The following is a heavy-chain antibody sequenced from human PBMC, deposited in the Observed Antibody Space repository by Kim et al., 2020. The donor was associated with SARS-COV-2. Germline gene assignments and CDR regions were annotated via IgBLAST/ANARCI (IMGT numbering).Heavy chain of an antibody. Sequence: GGSLRLSCAASGFTFSNAWMSWVRQAPGKGLEWVGRIKSKTDGGTTDYAAPVKGRFTISRDDSKNTLYLQMNSLKTEDTAVYYCTTDPSLGDFWSGYSRRLSFDYYGMDVWGQGTTVTVSS. CDR1: GFTFSNAW. J-gene: IGHJ6*02. D-gene: IGHD3-3*01. V-gene: IGHV3-15*01. CDR3: TTDPSLGDFWSGYSRRLSFDYYGMDV. CDR2: IKSKTDGGTT.